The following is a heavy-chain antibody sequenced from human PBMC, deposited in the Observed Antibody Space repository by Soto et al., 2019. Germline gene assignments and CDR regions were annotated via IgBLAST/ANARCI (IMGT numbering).Heavy chain of an antibody. CDR2: MNPNSGNT. V-gene: IGHV1-8*01. J-gene: IGHJ4*02. D-gene: IGHD2-2*01. CDR1: GYTFTSYD. Sequence: GASVKVSCKASGYTFTSYDINWVRQATGQGLEWMGWMNPNSGNTGYAQKFQGRVTMTRNTSISTAYMELSSLRSEDTAVYYCARARYCSSTSCPPTDYWGQGTLVTVSS. CDR3: ARARYCSSTSCPPTDY.